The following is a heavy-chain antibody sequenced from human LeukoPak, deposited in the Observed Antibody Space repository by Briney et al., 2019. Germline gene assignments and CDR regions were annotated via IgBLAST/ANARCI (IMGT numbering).Heavy chain of an antibody. V-gene: IGHV4-59*01. CDR1: GGSIKNYY. Sequence: SETLSLTCIVSGGSIKNYYWSWIRPPPGKGLEYIGYIYYTGSTNYNPSLKSRVTISVDTSKNQFSLKLSSVTAADTAVYYCARGAAAVYWGQGALVTVSS. J-gene: IGHJ4*02. D-gene: IGHD6-13*01. CDR3: ARGAAAVY. CDR2: IYYTGST.